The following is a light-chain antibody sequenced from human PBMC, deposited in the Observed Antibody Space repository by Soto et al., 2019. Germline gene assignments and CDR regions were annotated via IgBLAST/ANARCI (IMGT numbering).Light chain of an antibody. CDR3: QQYGSSRWT. Sequence: EIVLTQSPGTLSLSPGERATLSCRASKSVSSSYLAWYQQKPGQAPKLLIYGASSRATGIPDRFSGNGSGTDFILTISILEPEDFAVYYCQQYGSSRWTFGKGNKVVIK. V-gene: IGKV3-20*01. CDR1: KSVSSSY. CDR2: GAS. J-gene: IGKJ1*01.